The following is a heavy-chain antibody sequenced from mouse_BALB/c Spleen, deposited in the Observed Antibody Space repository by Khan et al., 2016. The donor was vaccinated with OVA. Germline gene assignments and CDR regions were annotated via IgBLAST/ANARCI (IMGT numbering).Heavy chain of an antibody. V-gene: IGHV5-6*01. CDR2: ISSGGSFT. J-gene: IGHJ4*01. CDR3: ARFITSTTGDYYAMDY. D-gene: IGHD1-2*01. Sequence: EVELVESGGDLVKPGGSLKLSCAASGFIFSSYGMSWVRQTPDRRLEWVATISSGGSFTYYSDSVKGRFTISRANAKNTPSVKRVSLRSEDTAMFYCARFITSTTGDYYAMDYWGQGTSVTVSS. CDR1: GFIFSSYG.